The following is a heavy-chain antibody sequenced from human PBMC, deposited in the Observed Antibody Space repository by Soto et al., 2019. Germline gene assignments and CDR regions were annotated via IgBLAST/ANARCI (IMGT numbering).Heavy chain of an antibody. V-gene: IGHV2-5*02. CDR2: IYWDDDK. CDR1: GGSISSSSYY. Sequence: TLSLTCTVSGGSISSSSYYWGWIRQPPGKALEWLALIYWDDDKRYSPSLKSRLTITKDTSKNQVVLTMTNMDPVDTATYYCAHRGNWNHFDYWGQGTLVTVSS. J-gene: IGHJ4*02. CDR3: AHRGNWNHFDY. D-gene: IGHD1-1*01.